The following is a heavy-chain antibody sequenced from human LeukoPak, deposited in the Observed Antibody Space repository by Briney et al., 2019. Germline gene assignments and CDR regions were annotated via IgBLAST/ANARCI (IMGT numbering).Heavy chain of an antibody. D-gene: IGHD5-18*01. CDR3: AKYQGYTLYY. CDR2: ITGTGDNT. V-gene: IGHV3-23*01. Sequence: GGSLRLSCAASGFTFSSYSMGWVRQAPGKGLEWVSAITGTGDNTYYADSVRGRSIVSRDNSRNTLYLQMNSLRAEDTAMYYCAKYQGYTLYYWGQGTLVTVSS. CDR1: GFTFSSYS. J-gene: IGHJ4*02.